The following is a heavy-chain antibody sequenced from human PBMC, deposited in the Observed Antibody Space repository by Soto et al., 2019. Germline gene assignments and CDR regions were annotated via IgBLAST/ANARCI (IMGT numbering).Heavy chain of an antibody. J-gene: IGHJ4*02. CDR3: TRASAVTGGSSNSLPNAY. CDR1: GYTFTAYY. Sequence: QVHLVQSGAEVTEPGASVKVSCKASGYTFTAYYLHCVRQAPGQGLEWMGWLNPDSGVTRFAQKFQDRVTLTRDASISTAYVELSRLTSDDTAVYYCTRASAVTGGSSNSLPNAYWGQGSLVTVSS. D-gene: IGHD6-19*01. CDR2: LNPDSGVT. V-gene: IGHV1-2*02.